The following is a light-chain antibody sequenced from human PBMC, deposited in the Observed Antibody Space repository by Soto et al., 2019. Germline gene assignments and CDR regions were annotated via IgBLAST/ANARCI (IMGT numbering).Light chain of an antibody. Sequence: QSALTQPPSASGSPGQSVTISCTGTSSDVGGYNYVSWYQQHPGKAPKLMIYEVSKRPSGVPDRFSGSKSGNTASLTVSGLQAEDEADYFCSSYAGSKIPFGTGTKVTLL. CDR1: SSDVGGYNY. CDR2: EVS. V-gene: IGLV2-8*01. J-gene: IGLJ1*01. CDR3: SSYAGSKIP.